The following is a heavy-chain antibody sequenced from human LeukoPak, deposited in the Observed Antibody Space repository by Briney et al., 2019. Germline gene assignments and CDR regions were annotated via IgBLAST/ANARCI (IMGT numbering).Heavy chain of an antibody. CDR3: ARDLRIVSGSYLDY. CDR2: LSSSGSTI. Sequence: GGSLRLSCAASGFTFSDYYMNWIRQAPGKGLEWVSYLSSSGSTIYYADSVKGRFTISRDNAKNSLYLQMNSLRAEDTAVYYCARDLRIVSGSYLDYWGQGTLVTVSS. CDR1: GFTFSDYY. V-gene: IGHV3-11*04. J-gene: IGHJ4*02. D-gene: IGHD1-26*01.